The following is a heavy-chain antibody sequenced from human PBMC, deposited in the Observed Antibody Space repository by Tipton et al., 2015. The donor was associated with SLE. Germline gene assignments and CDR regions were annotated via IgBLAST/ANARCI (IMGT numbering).Heavy chain of an antibody. Sequence: TLSLTCTVSGGSISSYYWTWIRQPPGKGLECIGYIYYSGSTDYNPSLKSRVTISVDTSKNQFSLKLSSVTAADTAVYYCARDEASPRGSAFDIWGQGTMVTVSS. CDR3: ARDEASPRGSAFDI. J-gene: IGHJ3*02. V-gene: IGHV4-59*01. CDR1: GGSISSYY. CDR2: IYYSGST.